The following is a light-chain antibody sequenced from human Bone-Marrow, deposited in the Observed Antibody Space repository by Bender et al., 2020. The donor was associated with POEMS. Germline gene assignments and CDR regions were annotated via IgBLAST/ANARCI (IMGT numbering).Light chain of an antibody. V-gene: IGLV2-14*01. J-gene: IGLJ3*02. CDR1: SSDVGGNKY. Sequence: QSALTQPPSVSGSPGQSITISCTGTSSDVGGNKYVSWYQQHPGKAPKLMIYDVSDRPSGVSNRFSGSKSGNTASLTISGLQAEDEADYYCSSYTSSSTQVFGGWTKLTVL. CDR3: SSYTSSSTQV. CDR2: DVS.